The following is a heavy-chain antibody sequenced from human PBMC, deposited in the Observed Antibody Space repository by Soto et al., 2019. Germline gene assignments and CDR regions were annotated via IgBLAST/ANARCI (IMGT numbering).Heavy chain of an antibody. CDR3: ASCSGFSCYYYYGMDV. V-gene: IGHV1-69*06. J-gene: IGHJ6*02. D-gene: IGHD2-15*01. Sequence: QVQLVQSGAEVKKPGSSVKVSCKASGGTFSSYAISWVRQAPGQGLEWMGVIIPIFGTANYAQKFQGRVTITADKSTSTACMELSSLRSEYTAVYYCASCSGFSCYYYYGMDVWGQVTTVTGSS. CDR1: GGTFSSYA. CDR2: IIPIFGTA.